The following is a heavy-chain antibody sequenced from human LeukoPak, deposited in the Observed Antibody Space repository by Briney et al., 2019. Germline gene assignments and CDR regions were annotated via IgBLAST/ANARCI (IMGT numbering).Heavy chain of an antibody. CDR2: ISDSGGST. V-gene: IGHV3-64D*09. CDR1: GFPFSSYA. CDR3: ARGGYGYNRWDYFDY. Sequence: GRSLRLSCSASGFPFSSYAMHWVRHAPGKGLEYVSAISDSGGSTYYADSVKGRFTSCRDNSKNTLYLQMSSLRAEDTAVYFCARGGYGYNRWDYFDYWGQGTLVTVSS. D-gene: IGHD5-24*01. J-gene: IGHJ4*02.